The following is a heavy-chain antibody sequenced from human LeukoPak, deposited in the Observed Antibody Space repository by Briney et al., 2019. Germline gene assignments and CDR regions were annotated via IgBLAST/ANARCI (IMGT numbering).Heavy chain of an antibody. CDR3: ARARGTVAIDY. CDR2: IYYSGST. J-gene: IGHJ4*02. Sequence: PSETLSLTCTVSGGSISSGDYYWSWIRQPPGKGLEWIGYIYYSGSTYYNPSLESRVTLSVDTSKNQFSLKMRSLTAADTAVYYCARARGTVAIDYWGQGTLVTVSS. CDR1: GGSISSGDYY. D-gene: IGHD5-12*01. V-gene: IGHV4-30-4*08.